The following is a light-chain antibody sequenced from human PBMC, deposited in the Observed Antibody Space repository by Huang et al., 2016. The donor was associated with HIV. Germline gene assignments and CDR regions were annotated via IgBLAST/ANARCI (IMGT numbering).Light chain of an antibody. V-gene: IGKV4-1*01. CDR1: QSLFYRSNNKDY. CDR3: QQYYYTPLT. Sequence: DIVMTQSPDSLTVSLGERAPINCKASQSLFYRSNNKDYLDWYKQKPEQPPKLHRYWASAPKSGVPDRFTGRGSGTDFTLPISSPQAEDVAIYYCQQYYYTPLTFGQGTRLEIK. CDR2: WAS. J-gene: IGKJ2*01.